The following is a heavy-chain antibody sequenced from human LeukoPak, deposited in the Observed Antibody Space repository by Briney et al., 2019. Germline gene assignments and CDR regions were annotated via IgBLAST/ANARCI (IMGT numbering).Heavy chain of an antibody. CDR3: ARVPPGIASGSIPPDY. Sequence: GASVKVSCKASGYTFTSYYMHWVRQAPGQGLEWVGIINPSGGSTSYAQKFQGRVTMTRDTSTSTVYMELSSLRSEDTAVYYCARVPPGIASGSIPPDYWGQGTLVTVSS. D-gene: IGHD1-26*01. V-gene: IGHV1-46*01. CDR1: GYTFTSYY. CDR2: INPSGGST. J-gene: IGHJ4*01.